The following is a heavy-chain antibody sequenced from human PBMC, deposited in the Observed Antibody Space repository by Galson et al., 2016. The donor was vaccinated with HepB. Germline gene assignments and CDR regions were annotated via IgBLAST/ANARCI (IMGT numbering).Heavy chain of an antibody. CDR2: LMHVGGEK. CDR3: ARGYYNAMDV. Sequence: SLRLSCAGSGFSLSSYGMQWVRQAPGKGLEWVAVLMHVGGEKDYGDSVKGRFTISRDDSKNTLHLQMNSLRGDDTAVYYCARGYYNAMDVWGQGATVTVSS. V-gene: IGHV3-30-3*01. J-gene: IGHJ6*02. CDR1: GFSLSSYG.